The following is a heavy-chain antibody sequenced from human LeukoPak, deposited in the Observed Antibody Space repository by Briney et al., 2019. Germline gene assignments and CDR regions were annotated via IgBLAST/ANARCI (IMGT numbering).Heavy chain of an antibody. CDR3: ARDSPAAKRGHAFDI. V-gene: IGHV4-59*01. D-gene: IGHD2-2*01. Sequence: SETLSLTCSVSGDSISPYYWSWIRQPPGKGLEWIGYIYYSGSTNYNPSLKSRVTISVDTSKNQFSLKLSSVTAADTAVYYCARDSPAAKRGHAFDIWGQGTMVTVSS. CDR2: IYYSGST. J-gene: IGHJ3*02. CDR1: GDSISPYY.